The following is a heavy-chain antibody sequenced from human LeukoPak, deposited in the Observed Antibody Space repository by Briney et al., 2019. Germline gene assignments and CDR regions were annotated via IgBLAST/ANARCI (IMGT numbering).Heavy chain of an antibody. Sequence: PSETLSLTCTVSGGSISSYYWSWIRQPPGKGLEWIGYIYYSGSTNYNPSLKSRVTISVDTSKNQFSLKLSSVTAADTAVYYCARAYYDFWSGYFSYYYYMDAWGKGTTVTVSS. J-gene: IGHJ6*03. D-gene: IGHD3-3*01. CDR2: IYYSGST. CDR1: GGSISSYY. CDR3: ARAYYDFWSGYFSYYYYMDA. V-gene: IGHV4-59*01.